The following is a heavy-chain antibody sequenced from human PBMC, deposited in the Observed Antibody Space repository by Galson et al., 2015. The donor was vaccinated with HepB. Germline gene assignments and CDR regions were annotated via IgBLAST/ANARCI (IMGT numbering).Heavy chain of an antibody. CDR3: AALGIVGATIDAFDI. D-gene: IGHD1-26*01. V-gene: IGHV1-58*01. J-gene: IGHJ3*02. CDR1: GFTFTSSA. CDR2: IVVGSGNT. Sequence: SVKVSCKASGFTFTSSAVQWVRQARGQRLEWIGWIVVGSGNTNYAQKFQERVTITRDMSTSTAYMELSSLRSEDTAVYYCAALGIVGATIDAFDIGGQGTMVTVSS.